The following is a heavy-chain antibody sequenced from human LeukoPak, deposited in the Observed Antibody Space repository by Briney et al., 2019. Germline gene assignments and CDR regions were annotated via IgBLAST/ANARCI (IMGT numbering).Heavy chain of an antibody. CDR3: ARGHISAAGNFDY. V-gene: IGHV3-66*01. CDR2: IYRSGST. D-gene: IGHD6-13*01. Sequence: PGGSLRLSCAASGFTVSSNYMSWIRQAPGKGLEWVSVIYRSGSTHYADSVKDRFIISRDNSKNTLYLQMNSLRAEDTALYYCARGHISAAGNFDYWGQGTLVTVSS. CDR1: GFTVSSNY. J-gene: IGHJ4*02.